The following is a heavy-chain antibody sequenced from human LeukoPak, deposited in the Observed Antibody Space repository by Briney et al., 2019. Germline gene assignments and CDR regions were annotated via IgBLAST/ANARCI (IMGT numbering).Heavy chain of an antibody. D-gene: IGHD3-10*01. Sequence: SETLSLTCTVSGGSISSYYWSWIRQPPGKGLEWVGYIYYSGSTNYNPSLKSRVTISVDTSKNQFSLKLSSVTAADTAVYYCARGLRSRSNHNWFDPWGQGTLVTVSS. CDR1: GGSISSYY. J-gene: IGHJ5*02. CDR3: ARGLRSRSNHNWFDP. V-gene: IGHV4-59*08. CDR2: IYYSGST.